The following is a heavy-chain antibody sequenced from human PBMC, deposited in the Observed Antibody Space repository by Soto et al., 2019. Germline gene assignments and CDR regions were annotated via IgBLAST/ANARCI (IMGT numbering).Heavy chain of an antibody. CDR2: IYYSGST. Sequence: PSETLSLTCTVSGGSISSYYWSWIRHPPGKGLEWIGYIYYSGSTNYNPSLKSRVTISVDTSKNQFSLKLSSVTAADTAVYYCARLLWSNSNWFDPWGQGTLVTVSS. V-gene: IGHV4-59*08. CDR3: ARLLWSNSNWFDP. CDR1: GGSISSYY. D-gene: IGHD3-10*01. J-gene: IGHJ5*02.